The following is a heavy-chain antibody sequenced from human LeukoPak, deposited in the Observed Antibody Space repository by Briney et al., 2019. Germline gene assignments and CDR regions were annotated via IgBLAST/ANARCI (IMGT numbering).Heavy chain of an antibody. J-gene: IGHJ4*02. D-gene: IGHD5-12*01. CDR2: IKQDGSEK. CDR3: AKGGYDYVEVGYFDY. Sequence: GGSLRLSCAASGFTFSSYWMSWVRKAPGKGLEGVATIKQDGSEKYYVDSVKGRFTISRDNTKNTLYLQMNSLRADDTAVYFCAKGGYDYVEVGYFDYWGQGTVVTVSS. V-gene: IGHV3-7*03. CDR1: GFTFSSYW.